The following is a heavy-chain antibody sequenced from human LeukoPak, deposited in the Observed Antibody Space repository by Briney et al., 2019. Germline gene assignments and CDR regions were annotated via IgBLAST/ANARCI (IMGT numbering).Heavy chain of an antibody. V-gene: IGHV3-48*01. CDR1: GFTFSSYS. CDR3: ARIGYSSSWYLNYYYYMDV. J-gene: IGHJ6*03. CDR2: ISSSSSTI. D-gene: IGHD6-13*01. Sequence: TGGSLRLSCAASGFTFSSYSMNWVRQAPGKGLEWVSYISSSSSTIYYADSVKGRFTISRDNAKNSLYLQMNSLRAEDTAVYYCARIGYSSSWYLNYYYYMDVWGKGTTVTVSS.